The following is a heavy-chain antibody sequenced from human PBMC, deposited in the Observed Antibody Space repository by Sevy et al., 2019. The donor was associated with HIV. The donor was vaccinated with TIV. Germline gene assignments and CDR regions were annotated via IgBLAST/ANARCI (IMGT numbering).Heavy chain of an antibody. Sequence: SETLSLTCTVSGDSVSSGNYYWSWIRQPPGKGLEWIGYHFYSGSTTYNPSLKSRVTISVDRSKNQFSLKLSSVTAADTAVYYCAGAASAYYYAMGVWGQGTTVTVSS. CDR1: GDSVSSGNYY. CDR3: AGAASAYYYAMGV. D-gene: IGHD3-16*01. J-gene: IGHJ6*02. CDR2: HFYSGST. V-gene: IGHV4-61*01.